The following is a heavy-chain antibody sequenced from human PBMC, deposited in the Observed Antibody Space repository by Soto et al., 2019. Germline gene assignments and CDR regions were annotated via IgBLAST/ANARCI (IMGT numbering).Heavy chain of an antibody. D-gene: IGHD2-2*01. J-gene: IGHJ4*02. Sequence: ASVKVSCKASGGTFSSYAISWVRQAPGQGLEWMGGIIPMFGTAKYAQKFQGRVTITAYESTSTAYMELSSLRSEDTAVYYCARGVVEMATIKYFDYWGQGTLVTVSS. CDR2: IIPMFGTA. CDR1: GGTFSSYA. V-gene: IGHV1-69*13. CDR3: ARGVVEMATIKYFDY.